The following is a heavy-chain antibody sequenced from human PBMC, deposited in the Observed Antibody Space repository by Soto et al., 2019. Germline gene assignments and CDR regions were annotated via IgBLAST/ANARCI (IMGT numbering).Heavy chain of an antibody. J-gene: IGHJ4*02. CDR3: ARQVVGAKDFDY. CDR1: GGSISSSSYY. Sequence: QLQLQESGPGLVKPSETLSLTCTVSGGSISSSSYYWGWIRQPPGKGLEWIGCIYYSGNTYYNPSLKSRVTISVDTSKNQFSLKLSSVTAADTAVYYCARQVVGAKDFDYWGQGTLVTVSS. CDR2: IYYSGNT. V-gene: IGHV4-39*01. D-gene: IGHD1-26*01.